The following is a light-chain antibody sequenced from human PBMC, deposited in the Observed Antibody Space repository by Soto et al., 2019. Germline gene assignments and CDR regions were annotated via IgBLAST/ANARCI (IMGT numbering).Light chain of an antibody. Sequence: SYELTQPPSVSVSPGQTASITCSGNKLGNKYVSWYQQKPGQSPVLVIYQDTKRPSGIPDRFSGSNSGNTATLTISGTQAMDEADYYCQSWDSTTAVFGGGTKLTVL. J-gene: IGLJ2*01. V-gene: IGLV3-1*01. CDR3: QSWDSTTAV. CDR1: KLGNKY. CDR2: QDT.